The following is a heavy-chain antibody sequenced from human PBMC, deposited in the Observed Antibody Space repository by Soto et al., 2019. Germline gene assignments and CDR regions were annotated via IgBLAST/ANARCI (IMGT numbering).Heavy chain of an antibody. J-gene: IGHJ6*02. Sequence: SGGSLRLSCAASGFTFSSYGMHWVRQAPGKGLEWVAVIWYDGSNKYYADSVKGRFTISRDNSKNTLYLQMNSLRAEDTAVYYCARDADYYDSSGYWFYGMDVWGQGTTVTVSS. D-gene: IGHD3-22*01. V-gene: IGHV3-33*01. CDR2: IWYDGSNK. CDR1: GFTFSSYG. CDR3: ARDADYYDSSGYWFYGMDV.